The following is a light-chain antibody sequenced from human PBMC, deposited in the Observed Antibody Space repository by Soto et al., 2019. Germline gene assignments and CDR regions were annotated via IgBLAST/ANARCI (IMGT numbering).Light chain of an antibody. CDR1: QGIGSY. CDR3: QQLKNYPIT. J-gene: IGKJ5*01. CDR2: KVS. Sequence: AIHLTQSPSSLSASVGYRVTITCLASQGIGSYLAWYQQKPGEAPKLLVFKVSSLESGVPSRFSGSGSGTEFTLTISSLQPEDFAIYFCQQLKNYPITFGQGTRLEIK. V-gene: IGKV1D-13*01.